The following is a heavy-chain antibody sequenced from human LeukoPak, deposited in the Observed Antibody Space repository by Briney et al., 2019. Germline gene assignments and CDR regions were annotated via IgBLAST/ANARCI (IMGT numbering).Heavy chain of an antibody. Sequence: GGSLRLSCAASGFTFINYSMNWVRQAPGRGLEWVSYISTTSNTIYYADSVKGRFTISRDNAKNSLFLQMNSMRAEDPAVYYCTPGYCTTTSCSHYFDYWGQGTLVTVSS. CDR3: TPGYCTTTSCSHYFDY. CDR1: GFTFINYS. CDR2: ISTTSNTI. V-gene: IGHV3-48*01. J-gene: IGHJ4*02. D-gene: IGHD2-2*01.